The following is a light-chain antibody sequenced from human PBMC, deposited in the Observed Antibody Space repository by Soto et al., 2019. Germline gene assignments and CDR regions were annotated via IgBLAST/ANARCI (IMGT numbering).Light chain of an antibody. Sequence: DIQMTQSTSSLSASVGDRVTMTCQASQNINTYLNWYQQRPGQAPKLLIYDASILEPGVPSRFSGSGAGTEFTFTIDSLQPEDIATYYCQQYDDPALTFGGGTKVE. CDR2: DAS. V-gene: IGKV1-33*01. J-gene: IGKJ4*01. CDR1: QNINTY. CDR3: QQYDDPALT.